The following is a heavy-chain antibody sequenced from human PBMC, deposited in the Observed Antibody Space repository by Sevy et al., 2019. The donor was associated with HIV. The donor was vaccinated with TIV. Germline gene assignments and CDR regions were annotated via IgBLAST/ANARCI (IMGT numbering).Heavy chain of an antibody. J-gene: IGHJ4*02. D-gene: IGHD3-22*01. CDR1: GYRLSELS. CDR3: ATGREYYDENSGYFDY. CDR2: FDPEDGEI. Sequence: ASVKVSCKISGYRLSELSMHWVRQAPGKGLEWMGRFDPEDGEIIYAQKFQGRVTVTEETSTDTAYMELSRLRSEDKAVYYCATGREYYDENSGYFDYWGPGTLVTVSS. V-gene: IGHV1-24*01.